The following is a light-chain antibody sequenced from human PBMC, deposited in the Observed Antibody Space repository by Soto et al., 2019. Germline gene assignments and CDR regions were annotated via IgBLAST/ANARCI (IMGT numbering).Light chain of an antibody. Sequence: TVLTQSPATLSLSPGERATLSCRASQSIDIYLAWYQLRPGQAPMLLIYDASNRPPGIPARFSGSWSGTDFTLTISSLEPEDFAIYYCQQRKFWHSFGGGTKVEIK. CDR1: QSIDIY. CDR3: QQRKFWHS. V-gene: IGKV3-11*01. CDR2: DAS. J-gene: IGKJ4*01.